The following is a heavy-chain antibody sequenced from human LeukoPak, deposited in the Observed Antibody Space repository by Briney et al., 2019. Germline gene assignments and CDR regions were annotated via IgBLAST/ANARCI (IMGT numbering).Heavy chain of an antibody. D-gene: IGHD3-10*01. Sequence: SETLSLTCTVSGGSISSNNYYWSWIRQPPGREMEWIASINYGGTTYYNPSLKSRVTISVDTSKNQFSLRLSSVTAADTAVYLCARYVVSGAGRYYFDHWGQGSLVSVPS. CDR1: GGSISSNNYY. CDR3: ARYVVSGAGRYYFDH. V-gene: IGHV4-39*01. CDR2: INYGGTT. J-gene: IGHJ4*02.